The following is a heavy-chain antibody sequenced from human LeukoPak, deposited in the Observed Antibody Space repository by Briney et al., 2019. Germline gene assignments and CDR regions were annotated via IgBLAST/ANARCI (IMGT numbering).Heavy chain of an antibody. D-gene: IGHD2-2*01. J-gene: IGHJ4*02. Sequence: ASVKVSCKASGYTFTGYYMHWVRQAPGQGLEWMGWINPNSGGTNYAQKFQGRVTMTRDTSISTAYMELSRLRSDDTAVYYCARGCSSTSYPDYWGQETLVTVSS. V-gene: IGHV1-2*02. CDR1: GYTFTGYY. CDR3: ARGCSSTSYPDY. CDR2: INPNSGGT.